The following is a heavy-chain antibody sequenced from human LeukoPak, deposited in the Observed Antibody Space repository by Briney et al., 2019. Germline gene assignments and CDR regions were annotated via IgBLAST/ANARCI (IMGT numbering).Heavy chain of an antibody. CDR3: AADRYSSSWIGSYYYYGMDV. J-gene: IGHJ6*02. Sequence: ASVKVSCKASGFTFTSSAMQWVRQARGQRLEWIGWIVVGSGNTNYAQKFQERVTITRDMSTSTAYMELSSLRSEDTAVYYCAADRYSSSWIGSYYYYGMDVWGQGTTVTVSS. D-gene: IGHD6-13*01. V-gene: IGHV1-58*02. CDR2: IVVGSGNT. CDR1: GFTFTSSA.